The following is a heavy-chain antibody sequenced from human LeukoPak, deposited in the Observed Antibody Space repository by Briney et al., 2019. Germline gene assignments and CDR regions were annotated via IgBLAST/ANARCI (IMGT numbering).Heavy chain of an antibody. CDR2: IHNVVGTT. Sequence: GGSLTLSCTASGFTFRRYTMNWVRQAPARGVEGVSAIHNVVGTTSYADPVKGRFTISRDNSKNTLFLQMNSLRAEGTAVYYCARDSAFGGEDSWGQGTLVTVSS. J-gene: IGHJ4*02. CDR1: GFTFRRYT. D-gene: IGHD3-16*01. V-gene: IGHV3-23*01. CDR3: ARDSAFGGEDS.